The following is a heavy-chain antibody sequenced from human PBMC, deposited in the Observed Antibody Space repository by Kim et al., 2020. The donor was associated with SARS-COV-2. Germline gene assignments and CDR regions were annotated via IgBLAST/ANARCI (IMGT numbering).Heavy chain of an antibody. D-gene: IGHD2-15*01. CDR3: GRQSRFGVVVAAPYYFDY. V-gene: IGHV4-39*01. CDR2: IYYSGST. CDR1: GGSISSSSYY. Sequence: SETLSLTCTVSGGSISSSSYYWGWIRQPPGKGLEWIGSIYYSGSTYYNPSLKSRVTISVDTSKNQFSLKLSSVTAADTAVYYCGRQSRFGVVVAAPYYFDYWGQGTLVTVSS. J-gene: IGHJ4*02.